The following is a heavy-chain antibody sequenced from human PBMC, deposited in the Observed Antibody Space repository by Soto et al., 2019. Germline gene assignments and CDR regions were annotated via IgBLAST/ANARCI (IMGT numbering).Heavy chain of an antibody. D-gene: IGHD5-12*01. V-gene: IGHV4-31*03. CDR2: IYYSGST. CDR1: GGSISSGGYY. CDR3: AREEGGGYDHRWFDP. Sequence: QVQLQESGPGLVKPSQTLSLTCTVSGGSISSGGYYWSWIRQHPGKGLEWIGYIYYSGSTYYNPSLQSRATISVDTSKNPFSLKLSSVPAADTTVSYCAREEGGGYDHRWFDPWGQGTLVTVSS. J-gene: IGHJ5*02.